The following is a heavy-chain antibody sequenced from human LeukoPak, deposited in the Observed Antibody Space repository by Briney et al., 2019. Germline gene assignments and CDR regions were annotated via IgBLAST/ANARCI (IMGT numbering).Heavy chain of an antibody. Sequence: SETLSLTCAVYGGSFGGYYWSWIRQPPGKGLEWIGEINHSGSTNYNPSLKSRVTISVDTSKNQFSLKLSSATAADTAVYYCARVVVAAASDAFDIWGQGTMVTVSS. V-gene: IGHV4-34*01. CDR2: INHSGST. CDR1: GGSFGGYY. D-gene: IGHD6-13*01. J-gene: IGHJ3*02. CDR3: ARVVVAAASDAFDI.